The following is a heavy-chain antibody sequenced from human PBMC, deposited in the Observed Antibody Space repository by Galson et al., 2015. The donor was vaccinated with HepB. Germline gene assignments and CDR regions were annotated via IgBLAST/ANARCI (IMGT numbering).Heavy chain of an antibody. Sequence: SVKVSCKASGYTFTSYAMNWVRQAPGQGLEWMGWINTNTGNPTYAQGFTGRFVFSLDTSVSTAYLQISSLKAEDTAVYYCARWFGELLGYYYYGMDVWGQGTTVIVSS. D-gene: IGHD3-10*01. J-gene: IGHJ6*02. V-gene: IGHV7-4-1*02. CDR2: INTNTGNP. CDR3: ARWFGELLGYYYYGMDV. CDR1: GYTFTSYA.